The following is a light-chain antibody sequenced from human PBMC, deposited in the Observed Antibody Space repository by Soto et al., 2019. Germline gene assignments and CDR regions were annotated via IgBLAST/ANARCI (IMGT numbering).Light chain of an antibody. V-gene: IGKV3-15*01. CDR1: QSVSSN. CDR2: GAY. Sequence: EIVMTQSPATLSVSPVERATLSCRASQSVSSNLAWYQQKPGQAPRLLISGAYTRATDIPARFSGSGSGTEFTLTISSLQSEDFAVYYCQQYNNWPYTFGQGTKLEIK. J-gene: IGKJ2*01. CDR3: QQYNNWPYT.